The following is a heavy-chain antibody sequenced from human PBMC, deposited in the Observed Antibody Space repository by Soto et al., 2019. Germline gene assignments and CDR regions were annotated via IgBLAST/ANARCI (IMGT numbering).Heavy chain of an antibody. J-gene: IGHJ5*02. CDR2: IYYSGST. CDR1: GGSIGSLY. V-gene: IGHV4-59*11. Sequence: SQTMSLTWIVAGGSIGSLYWSWLRQPPGKGLEWIGYIYYSGSTNYNPSLKSRVTISVDKSKNQFSLKLSSVTAADTAVYYCAGGGGSYYDWFDPWGQGTLVTVSS. D-gene: IGHD1-26*01. CDR3: AGGGGSYYDWFDP.